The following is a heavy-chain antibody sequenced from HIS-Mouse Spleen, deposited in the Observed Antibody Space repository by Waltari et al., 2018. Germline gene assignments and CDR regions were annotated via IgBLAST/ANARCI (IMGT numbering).Heavy chain of an antibody. CDR3: ARHQIGYYGSGSYYNWFDP. D-gene: IGHD3-10*01. V-gene: IGHV4-59*08. CDR1: GGSISSYY. Sequence: QVQLQESGPGLVKPSETLSLTCTVSGGSISSYYWSWIRQPPGKGLEWLGYIYYSGRTTYNPSLKSRGNISVDTSKNQFSLKLSSVTAADTAVYYCARHQIGYYGSGSYYNWFDPWGQGTLVTVSS. CDR2: IYYSGRT. J-gene: IGHJ5*02.